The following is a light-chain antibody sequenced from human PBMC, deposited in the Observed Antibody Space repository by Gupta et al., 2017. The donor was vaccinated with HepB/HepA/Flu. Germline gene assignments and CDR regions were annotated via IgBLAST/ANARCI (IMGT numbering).Light chain of an antibody. J-gene: IGKJ3*01. CDR1: QSVSSSY. Sequence: EIVLTQSPGTLSLSPGERATLSCRASQSVSSSYLAWYQQKPGQAPRLLIYGASSRATGLPDRFSGSGSGTDFTLTISRLDPEDFAVYYCQQESSSPLTFGHGTNVDIK. CDR3: QQESSSPLT. CDR2: GAS. V-gene: IGKV3-20*01.